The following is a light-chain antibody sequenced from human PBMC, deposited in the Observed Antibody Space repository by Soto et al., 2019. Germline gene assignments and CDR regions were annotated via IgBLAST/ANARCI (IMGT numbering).Light chain of an antibody. CDR2: AAS. CDR3: QQGYSTPYT. V-gene: IGKV1-39*01. J-gene: IGKJ2*01. Sequence: DIQMTQSPSSLSASVGDRVTITCRASQSIRSDLNWYQQKPGKAPKFLIYAASSLRGVVPSRFSGSGSGTDFTLTISSLQPEDSATYYCQQGYSTPYTFGQGTKLEI. CDR1: QSIRSD.